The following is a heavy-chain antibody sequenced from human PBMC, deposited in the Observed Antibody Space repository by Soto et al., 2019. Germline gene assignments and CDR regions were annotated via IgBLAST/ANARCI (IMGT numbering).Heavy chain of an antibody. D-gene: IGHD3-10*01. CDR2: MNPNSGNT. CDR1: GYTFTSYD. V-gene: IGHV1-8*01. CDR3: ANRGWGQPYYYGMDV. J-gene: IGHJ6*02. Sequence: ASVKVSCKASGYTFTSYDINWVRQATGQGLEWMGWMNPNSGNTGYAQKFQGRVTMTRNTSISTAYMELSSLRSEDTAVYYCANRGWGQPYYYGMDVWGQGTTVTVSS.